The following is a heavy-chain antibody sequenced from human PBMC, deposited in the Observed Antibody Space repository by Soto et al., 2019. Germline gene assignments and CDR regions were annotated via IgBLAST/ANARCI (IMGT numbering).Heavy chain of an antibody. Sequence: WGSLMVSCATSWFTFTCYCMHWGPQAPCKGLELVGVISYGGSNKYYADSVKGRFTIPRDNSKNTLYLQMNSLRAEDTAVYYCVKDGGSWNELYYFDYWGQGTLVRVSS. CDR1: WFTFTCYC. D-gene: IGHD1-1*01. CDR2: ISYGGSNK. CDR3: VKDGGSWNELYYFDY. J-gene: IGHJ4*02. V-gene: IGHV3-30*18.